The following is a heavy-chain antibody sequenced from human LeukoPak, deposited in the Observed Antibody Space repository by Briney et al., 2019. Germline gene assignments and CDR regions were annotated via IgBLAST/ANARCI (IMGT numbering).Heavy chain of an antibody. V-gene: IGHV1-3*01. J-gene: IGHJ4*02. Sequence: ASVKVSCKASGYTFTSYAMHWVRQAPGQRLEWTGWINAGNGNTKYSQKFQGRVTITRDTSASTAYMELSSLRSEDTAVYYCARDYGDSRFDYWGQGTLVTVSS. D-gene: IGHD4-17*01. CDR2: INAGNGNT. CDR1: GYTFTSYA. CDR3: ARDYGDSRFDY.